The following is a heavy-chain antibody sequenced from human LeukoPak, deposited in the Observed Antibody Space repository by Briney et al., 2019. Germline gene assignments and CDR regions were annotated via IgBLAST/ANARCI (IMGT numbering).Heavy chain of an antibody. CDR1: GFTLRSSA. CDR3: AKNSVTAHYILTGYLEH. V-gene: IGHV3-23*01. D-gene: IGHD3-9*01. Sequence: GGSLRLSCAASGFTLRSSAMSWVRQAPGKGLEWVSALSGSGETTYYADSVRGRLTISRDNSINTLYLQMNSLRAADTAVYFCAKNSVTAHYILTGYLEHWGQGILVTVSS. J-gene: IGHJ5*02. CDR2: LSGSGETT.